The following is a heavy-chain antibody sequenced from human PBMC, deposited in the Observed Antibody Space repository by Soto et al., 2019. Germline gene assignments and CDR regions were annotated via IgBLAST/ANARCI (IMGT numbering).Heavy chain of an antibody. CDR1: RFTFSTYS. V-gene: IGHV3-21*01. CDR3: ARFPDYGDTFDY. D-gene: IGHD3-16*01. Sequence: GGSLRLSCAASRFTFSTYSMNWVRQAPGKGLEWVSSISSSSTYIYYADSVKGRFTISRDNAKNSLYLQMNSLRAEDTAVYYCARFPDYGDTFDYWGQGTLVTVSS. CDR2: ISSSSTYI. J-gene: IGHJ4*02.